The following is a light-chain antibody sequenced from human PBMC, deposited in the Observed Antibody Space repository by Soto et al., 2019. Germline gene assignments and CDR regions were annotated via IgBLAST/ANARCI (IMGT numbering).Light chain of an antibody. CDR2: MAS. CDR3: QQYGSYPFT. CDR1: QSISNW. Sequence: DIPMTQSPSTLSASVGDRVTITCRASQSISNWLAWYQQKPGKAPKLLVYMASTLEGGVSSRFSGSASGTEFTLTISSLQPDDFATYFCQQYGSYPFTFGPGTKVDIK. J-gene: IGKJ3*01. V-gene: IGKV1-5*03.